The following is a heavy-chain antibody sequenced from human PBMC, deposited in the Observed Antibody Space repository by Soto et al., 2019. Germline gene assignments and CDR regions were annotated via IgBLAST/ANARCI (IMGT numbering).Heavy chain of an antibody. Sequence: SETLSRTCAVYGGSFSGYYWSWIRQPPGKGLEWIGEINHSGSTNYNPSLKSRVTISVDTSKNQFSLKLSSVTAADTAVYYCASLRFLEWLLFPRDYWGQGTLVTVS. V-gene: IGHV4-34*01. D-gene: IGHD3-3*01. CDR3: ASLRFLEWLLFPRDY. CDR2: INHSGST. CDR1: GGSFSGYY. J-gene: IGHJ4*02.